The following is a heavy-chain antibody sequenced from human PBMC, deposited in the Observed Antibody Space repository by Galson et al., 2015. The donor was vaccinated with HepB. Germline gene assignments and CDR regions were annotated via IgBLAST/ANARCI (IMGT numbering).Heavy chain of an antibody. J-gene: IGHJ4*02. CDR1: GGTFSSYA. CDR2: IIPILGIA. D-gene: IGHD1-20*01. V-gene: IGHV1-69*04. Sequence: SVKVSCKASGGTFSSYAISWVRQAPGQGLEWMGRIIPILGIANYAQKFQGRVTITADKSTSTAYVELSSLRSEDTAVYYCAPETLRDIPAYNWNQLSPGPMGYWGQGALVTVSS. CDR3: APETLRDIPAYNWNQLSPGPMGY.